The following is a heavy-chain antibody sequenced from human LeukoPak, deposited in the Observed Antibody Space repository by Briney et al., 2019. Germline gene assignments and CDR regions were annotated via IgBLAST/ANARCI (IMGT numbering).Heavy chain of an antibody. CDR3: ARDGHTVFGGSYSSRWFDP. J-gene: IGHJ5*02. V-gene: IGHV3-48*03. CDR2: ISSSGSTI. CDR1: GFTFSSYE. Sequence: QPGGSLRLSCAASGFTFSSYEMNWVRQAPGKGLEWVSYISSSGSTIYYADSVKGRFTISRDNAKNSLYLQMNSLRAEDTALYYCARDGHTVFGGSYSSRWFDPWGQGTLVTVSS. D-gene: IGHD1-26*01.